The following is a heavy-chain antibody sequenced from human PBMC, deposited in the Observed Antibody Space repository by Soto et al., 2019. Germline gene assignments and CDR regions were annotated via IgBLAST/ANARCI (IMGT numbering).Heavy chain of an antibody. J-gene: IGHJ3*02. CDR3: ATPQRGHDGYAFDI. CDR2: IYYSGST. V-gene: IGHV4-30-4*01. D-gene: IGHD3-10*01. CDR1: GGSISSGDYY. Sequence: SETLSLTCTVSGGSISSGDYYWSWIRQPPGKDLEWIGYIYYSGSTYYNPSLKSRVTISVDTSKNQFSLKLSSVTAADTAVYYCATPQRGHDGYAFDIWGQGTMVTVSS.